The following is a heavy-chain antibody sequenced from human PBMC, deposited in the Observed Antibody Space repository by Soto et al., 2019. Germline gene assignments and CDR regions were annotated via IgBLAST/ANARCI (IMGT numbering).Heavy chain of an antibody. CDR3: ARQRLNYYYYYGMDV. J-gene: IGHJ6*02. V-gene: IGHV1-46*01. CDR2: INPSGGST. D-gene: IGHD6-25*01. Sequence: QGLEWMGVINPSGGSTKYAQRFRGRVTMTRDTSTSTVYMDLRSLRPEDTAVYYCARQRLNYYYYYGMDVWGQGTTVTVSS.